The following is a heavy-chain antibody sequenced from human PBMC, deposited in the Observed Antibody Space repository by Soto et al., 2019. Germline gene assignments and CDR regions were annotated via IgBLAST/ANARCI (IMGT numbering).Heavy chain of an antibody. CDR3: ARGVVPAAGAAPHYFHYGMDV. CDR1: GDTFKKFA. CDR2: IIPMFGTT. V-gene: IGHV1-69*06. D-gene: IGHD2-2*01. Sequence: QVQLVQSGPEVKKPGSSVKVSCKTSGDTFKKFAISWVRQAPGQGPEWMGGIIPMFGTTKYTQKFQGRVTFTADKSTGTAYMELTSHISEDTSTYFCARGVVPAAGAAPHYFHYGMDVWGQGTTVTVSS. J-gene: IGHJ6*02.